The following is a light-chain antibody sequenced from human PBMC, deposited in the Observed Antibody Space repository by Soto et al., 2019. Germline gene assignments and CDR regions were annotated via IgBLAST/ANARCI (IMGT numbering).Light chain of an antibody. CDR2: DVS. CDR1: SIDVGLYNY. CDR3: NSYTSSGTYV. J-gene: IGLJ1*01. Sequence: LTQPASVSGCPGQSITISCTGTSIDVGLYNYVSWYRHLPGKAPELIIYDVSNRPSGVSNRFSGSKSANTASLTISGLQAEDEADYYCNSYTSSGTYVFGTGTKVTVL. V-gene: IGLV2-14*03.